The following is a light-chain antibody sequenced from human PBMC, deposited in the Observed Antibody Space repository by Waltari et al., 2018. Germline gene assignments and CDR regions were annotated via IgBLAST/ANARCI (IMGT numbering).Light chain of an antibody. J-gene: IGLJ3*02. Sequence: QSVLTQPPSASGTPGQRVTISCSGTRSNIGSNYLYWYQQLPGTAPKLITYRNNPRPSGVPGRFSGSKSGTSAALAISGLRSEDEADYYCAAWDDSLSGRVFGGGTKVTVL. V-gene: IGLV1-47*01. CDR2: RNN. CDR3: AAWDDSLSGRV. CDR1: RSNIGSNY.